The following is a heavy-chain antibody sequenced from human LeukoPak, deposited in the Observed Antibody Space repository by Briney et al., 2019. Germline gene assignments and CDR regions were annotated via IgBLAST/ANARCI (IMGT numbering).Heavy chain of an antibody. J-gene: IGHJ4*02. D-gene: IGHD3-10*01. CDR1: GFTFSNYW. CDR3: AKEHMGDSGSYL. Sequence: PGGSLRLSCAGSGFTFSNYWMNWVRQAPGKGLEWVANIKEDGSQKYYVDSVKGRFTISRDNAKNTLYLQMNSLRAEDTAVYYCAKEHMGDSGSYLWGQGTLVTVSS. V-gene: IGHV3-7*03. CDR2: IKEDGSQK.